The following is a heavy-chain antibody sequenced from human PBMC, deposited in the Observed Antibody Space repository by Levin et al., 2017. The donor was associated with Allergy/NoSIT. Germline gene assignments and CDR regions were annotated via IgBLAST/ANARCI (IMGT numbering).Heavy chain of an antibody. D-gene: IGHD2-2*01. J-gene: IGHJ4*02. V-gene: IGHV4-28*03. Sequence: KSSETLSLTCSVSGYSITSNRWWGWIRQPPGKGLEWIGYIYHSGSTYYNPSLKNRVTMSVDTSKNQFSLKLRSVTAVDTAVYHCARGGIVPADPLFDFWGQGTLVTVSS. CDR3: ARGGIVPADPLFDF. CDR1: GYSITSNRW. CDR2: IYHSGST.